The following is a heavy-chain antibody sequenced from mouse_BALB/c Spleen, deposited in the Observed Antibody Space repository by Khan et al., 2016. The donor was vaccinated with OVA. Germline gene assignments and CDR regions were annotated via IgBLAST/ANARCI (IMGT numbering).Heavy chain of an antibody. J-gene: IGHJ3*01. Sequence: LQQSGAELAKPGASVKMSCKASGYTFTNYWMHWVKQRPGQGLEWIGYINPSTGYTEYNQKFKDKATLTADKSSSTAYMQLSSLTSEDSAVFYCVNQGSSSAWFTYWGQGTLVTVSA. V-gene: IGHV1-7*01. CDR2: INPSTGYT. CDR3: VNQGSSSAWFTY. D-gene: IGHD1-1*01. CDR1: GYTFTNYW.